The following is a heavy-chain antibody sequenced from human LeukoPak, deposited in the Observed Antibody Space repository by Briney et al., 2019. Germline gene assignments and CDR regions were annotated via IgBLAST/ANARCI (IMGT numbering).Heavy chain of an antibody. CDR3: ATAIHSSSWYYPKYYYYYYMDV. J-gene: IGHJ6*03. V-gene: IGHV1-24*01. Sequence: GASVTVSCKVSGYTLTELSMHWVRQAPGKGLEWMGGFDPEDGETIYAQKFQGRVTMTEDTSTDTAYMELSSLRSEDTAVYYCATAIHSSSWYYPKYYYYYYMDVWGKGPTVTISS. CDR1: GYTLTELS. CDR2: FDPEDGET. D-gene: IGHD6-13*01.